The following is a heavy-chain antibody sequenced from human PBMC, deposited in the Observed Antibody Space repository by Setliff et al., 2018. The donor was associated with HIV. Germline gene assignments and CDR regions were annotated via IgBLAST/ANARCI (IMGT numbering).Heavy chain of an antibody. V-gene: IGHV4-34*08. CDR2: INNKGVT. CDR1: GETFSGYY. D-gene: IGHD6-25*01. CDR3: ARSQIAAPRPFDY. J-gene: IGHJ4*02. Sequence: PSETLSLTCAVYGETFSGYYWTWIRHSPDRGLEWIGEINNKGVTNYSPSLLRRATISADTSKNQFSLRLSSVTAADTALYFCARSQIAAPRPFDYWGQGTLVTVPS.